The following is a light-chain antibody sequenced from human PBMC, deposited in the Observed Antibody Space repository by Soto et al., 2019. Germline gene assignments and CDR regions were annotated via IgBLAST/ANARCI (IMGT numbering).Light chain of an antibody. Sequence: QSALTQPASVSGSPGQSITISCSGTSSDIGGYDYVSWYQQHPGKAPKLMIYEVTIRPSGVSDRFSGSKSGNTASLTVSGLQAEDEADYYCSSYTGGNPSYVFGTGTKLTVL. CDR2: EVT. CDR3: SSYTGGNPSYV. V-gene: IGLV2-14*01. CDR1: SSDIGGYDY. J-gene: IGLJ1*01.